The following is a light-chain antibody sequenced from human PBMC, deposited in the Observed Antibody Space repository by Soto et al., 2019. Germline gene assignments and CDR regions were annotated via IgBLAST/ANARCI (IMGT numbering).Light chain of an antibody. CDR2: GAS. CDR1: QSVSSSY. J-gene: IGKJ1*01. V-gene: IGKV3-20*01. CDR3: QQHGSSPPSWT. Sequence: ETVLTQSPGTLSLSPGERATLFCRASQSVSSSYLAWYQQKPSQAPRLLIYGASSRATGIPDRFSGSGSGTDFTITISRLEPEDFAVYYCQQHGSSPPSWTFGQGTKVEIK.